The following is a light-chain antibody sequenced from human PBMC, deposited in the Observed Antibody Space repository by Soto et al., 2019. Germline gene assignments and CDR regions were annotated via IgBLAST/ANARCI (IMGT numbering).Light chain of an antibody. CDR2: GAS. V-gene: IGKV3D-15*01. J-gene: IGKJ4*01. Sequence: EIVMTQSPDTLSVSPGERVTLSCRTSQRIGSNLAWYQQKPGQAPRLLIYGASTRATGIPARFSGSGSGTDFTLTISSLQAEDSAVYSCQQYNDWVTFGGGTKVEIK. CDR1: QRIGSN. CDR3: QQYNDWVT.